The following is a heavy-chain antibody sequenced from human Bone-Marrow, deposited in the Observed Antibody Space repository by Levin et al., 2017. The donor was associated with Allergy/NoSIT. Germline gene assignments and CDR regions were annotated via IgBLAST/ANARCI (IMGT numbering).Heavy chain of an antibody. CDR2: ISYDGRNE. CDR3: ARALAGVVYWYFDL. CDR1: GFIFTSYA. D-gene: IGHD3-10*01. V-gene: IGHV3-30*04. Sequence: GESLKISCAASGFIFTSYAMHWVRQSPGKGPEWVALISYDGRNEYYADSVKGRFSISRDSSKHTVSLQMNSLRPDDTAVYYCARALAGVVYWYFDLWGRGTLVTISS. J-gene: IGHJ2*01.